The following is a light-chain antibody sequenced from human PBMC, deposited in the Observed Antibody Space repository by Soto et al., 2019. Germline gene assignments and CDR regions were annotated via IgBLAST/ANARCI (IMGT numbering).Light chain of an antibody. CDR1: QTISSW. CDR2: AAS. J-gene: IGKJ5*01. Sequence: DIQMTQSPSTMAGSVGDRVTITCRASQTISSWLAWYQQKPGKAPKLLIYAASSLQSGVPSRFSGSGSGTDFTLTISSLQPEDFATYYCQQANSFPPTFGQGTRLEIK. CDR3: QQANSFPPT. V-gene: IGKV1-12*01.